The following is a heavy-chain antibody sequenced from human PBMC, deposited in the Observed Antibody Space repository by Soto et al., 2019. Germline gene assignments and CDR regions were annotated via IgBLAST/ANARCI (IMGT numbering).Heavy chain of an antibody. CDR2: IIPIFGTT. V-gene: IGHV1-69*06. CDR3: AGGSVPLRSNTGFDP. Sequence: ASVKVSCKASGGTFSSYAISWVRQAPGQGLEWMGGIIPIFGTTNYAQKFQGRVTITADKSTSTAYMELSSLRSEDTAVYYCAGGSVPLRSNTGFDPCGRRPLVTVSS. J-gene: IGHJ5*02. D-gene: IGHD3-3*01. CDR1: GGTFSSYA.